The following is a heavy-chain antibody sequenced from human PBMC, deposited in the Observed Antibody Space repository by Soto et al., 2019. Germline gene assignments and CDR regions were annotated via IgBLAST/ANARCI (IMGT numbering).Heavy chain of an antibody. V-gene: IGHV3-23*01. Sequence: EVQLLESGGGLVQPGGSLRLSCAASGFTFSSYAMSWVRQAPGKGLEWVSAISSGGGNTYYADSVKGRFTISRDNSKNTLYLQMTSLRAEDTAVYYGAKEKAAPGGAFDIWGQGTMVTVSS. J-gene: IGHJ3*02. CDR2: ISSGGGNT. CDR1: GFTFSSYA. D-gene: IGHD6-13*01. CDR3: AKEKAAPGGAFDI.